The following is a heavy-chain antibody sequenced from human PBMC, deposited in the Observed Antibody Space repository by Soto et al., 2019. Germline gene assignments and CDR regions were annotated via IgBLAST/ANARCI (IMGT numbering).Heavy chain of an antibody. D-gene: IGHD3-22*01. CDR1: GGTFSSYA. Sequence: GASVKVSCKASGGTFSSYAISWVRQAPGQGLEWMGGIIPIFGTANYAQKFQGRVTITADESTSTAYMELSSLRSEDTAVYYCARVRTSGYYYDSSGSGIDYWGQGTLVTVSS. CDR3: ARVRTSGYYYDSSGSGIDY. V-gene: IGHV1-69*13. CDR2: IIPIFGTA. J-gene: IGHJ4*02.